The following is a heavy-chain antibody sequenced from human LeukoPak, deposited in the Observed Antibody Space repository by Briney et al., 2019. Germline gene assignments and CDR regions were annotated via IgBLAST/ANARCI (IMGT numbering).Heavy chain of an antibody. D-gene: IGHD2-21*02. CDR2: IYSSGST. V-gene: IGHV4-59*01. Sequence: SETLSLTCTVSGVSISSYYWSWIRQPPGKGLEWIGYIYSSGSTNYNPSLKSRITISVDTSKNQFSLKLSSVTAADTAVYYCARFAYCGGHCWYYFDYWGQGSLVTVSS. CDR3: ARFAYCGGHCWYYFDY. J-gene: IGHJ4*02. CDR1: GVSISSYY.